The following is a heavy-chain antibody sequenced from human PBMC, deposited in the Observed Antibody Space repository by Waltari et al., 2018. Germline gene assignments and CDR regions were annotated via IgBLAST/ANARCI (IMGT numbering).Heavy chain of an antibody. CDR3: AGGYCSGGSCYQDY. Sequence: QVQLQESGPGLVTPSETLSLPCPVSRGSISSYYWRWIRQPAGKGLEWIGRIYTSGSTNYNPSLKSRVTMSVDTSKNQFSLKLSSVTAADTAVYYCAGGYCSGGSCYQDYWGQGTLVTVSS. CDR1: RGSISSYY. D-gene: IGHD2-15*01. J-gene: IGHJ4*02. CDR2: IYTSGST. V-gene: IGHV4-4*07.